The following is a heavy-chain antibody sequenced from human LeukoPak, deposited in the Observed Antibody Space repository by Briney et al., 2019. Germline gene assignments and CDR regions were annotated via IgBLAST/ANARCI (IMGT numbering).Heavy chain of an antibody. Sequence: GGSLRLSCAASGFTFSSYSMNWVRQAPGKGLEWVSSISSSSSYIYYADSVKGRFTISRDNAKNSLYLQMNSLRAEDTAVYYCARDYGKLVRDFDYWGQGTLVTVSS. CDR2: ISSSSSYI. D-gene: IGHD6-13*01. CDR1: GFTFSSYS. J-gene: IGHJ4*02. CDR3: ARDYGKLVRDFDY. V-gene: IGHV3-21*01.